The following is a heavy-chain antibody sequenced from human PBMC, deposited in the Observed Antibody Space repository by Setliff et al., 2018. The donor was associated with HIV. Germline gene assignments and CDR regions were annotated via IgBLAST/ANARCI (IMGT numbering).Heavy chain of an antibody. D-gene: IGHD3-22*01. CDR1: EYTFNTHW. V-gene: IGHV5-51*01. J-gene: IGHJ4*02. CDR2: IYPVDSDT. Sequence: GESLKISCKTSEYTFNTHWIAWVRQVPGKGLEWMGIIYPVDSDTRYSPSFQGQVTISADKSISTAYLQWSSLKASDTAMYYCARLSGLYYYDSSGYYYGHYFDYWGQGTLVTVSS. CDR3: ARLSGLYYYDSSGYYYGHYFDY.